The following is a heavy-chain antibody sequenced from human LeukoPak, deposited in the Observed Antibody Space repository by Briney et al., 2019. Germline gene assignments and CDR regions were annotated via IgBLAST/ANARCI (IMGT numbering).Heavy chain of an antibody. CDR3: AKLMSPVPADKIDY. CDR1: GFTFSSYG. D-gene: IGHD2-2*01. CDR2: ISGSGGST. Sequence: GGSLRLSCAASGFTFSSYGMSWVRQAPGKGVEGVSAISGSGGSTYYADSVKGRFTISRENSKNTVYVQMNSEREEDTGVYYCAKLMSPVPADKIDYWGQGTLVTVSS. V-gene: IGHV3-23*01. J-gene: IGHJ4*02.